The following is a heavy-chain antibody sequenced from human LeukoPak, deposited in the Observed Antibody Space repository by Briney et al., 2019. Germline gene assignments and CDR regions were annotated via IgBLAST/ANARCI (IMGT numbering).Heavy chain of an antibody. D-gene: IGHD6-6*01. CDR3: ATDSGAARPYYYYYYMDV. CDR2: VDPEDGET. J-gene: IGHJ6*03. Sequence: ASVKVSCKVSGYTFTDYYMHWVPQAPGKGLEWMVLVDPEDGETIYAEKFQGRVTITADTSTDTAYMELSSLRSEDTAVYYCATDSGAARPYYYYYYMDVWGKGTTVTVSS. V-gene: IGHV1-69-2*01. CDR1: GYTFTDYY.